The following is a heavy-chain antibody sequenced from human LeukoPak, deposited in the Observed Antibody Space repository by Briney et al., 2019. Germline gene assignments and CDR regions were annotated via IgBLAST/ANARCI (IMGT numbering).Heavy chain of an antibody. Sequence: ATVKVSCEASGYTFTDYYIHWVRQAPGQGLEWMGLMHPNSGDTYYAQKFRGRVTMTRDTSISTAYMELNRLTSDDAALYCCAKDYSGSYDYWAQGTLVTISS. V-gene: IGHV1-2*06. CDR3: AKDYSGSYDY. CDR2: MHPNSGDT. D-gene: IGHD1-26*01. J-gene: IGHJ4*02. CDR1: GYTFTDYY.